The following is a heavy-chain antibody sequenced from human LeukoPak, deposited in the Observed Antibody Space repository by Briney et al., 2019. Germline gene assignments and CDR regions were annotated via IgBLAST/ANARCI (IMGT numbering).Heavy chain of an antibody. CDR1: GGSIRSYY. D-gene: IGHD6-13*01. V-gene: IGHV4-4*07. CDR3: ARGYILAAAGTYYYYYMDV. CDR2: IYTSGST. Sequence: SETLSLTCTVSGGSIRSYYWSWIRQPAGKGLEWIGRIYTSGSTNYNPSLKSRVTMSVDTSKNQFSLKLSSVTAADTAVYYCARGYILAAAGTYYYYYMDVWGKGTTVTVSS. J-gene: IGHJ6*03.